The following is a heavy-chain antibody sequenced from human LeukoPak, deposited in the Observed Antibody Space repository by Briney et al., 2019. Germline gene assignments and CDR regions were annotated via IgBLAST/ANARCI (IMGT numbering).Heavy chain of an antibody. CDR3: ARDRSDFWSGYYPDAFDI. Sequence: ASVKVSCKASGYTFTSYDINWVRQATGQGLEWMGWMNPNSGNTGYAQKFQGRVTITRNTSISTAYMELSSLRSEDTAVYYCARDRSDFWSGYYPDAFDIWGQGTMVTVSS. CDR1: GYTFTSYD. V-gene: IGHV1-8*03. J-gene: IGHJ3*02. CDR2: MNPNSGNT. D-gene: IGHD3-3*01.